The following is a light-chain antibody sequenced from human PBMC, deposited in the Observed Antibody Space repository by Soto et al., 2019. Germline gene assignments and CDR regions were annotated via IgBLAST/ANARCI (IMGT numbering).Light chain of an antibody. CDR1: QSLVYSDGNTY. Sequence: VLTQSPLSSPVTLGQPASISCRSSQSLVYSDGNTYLSWLQQRPGQPPRLLIYQVSNRFSGVPDRLSGSGAGTDFTLKISRVEAEDVGVYSCIQFSHFPRTFGQGTKVEIK. J-gene: IGKJ1*01. CDR3: IQFSHFPRT. V-gene: IGKV2-24*01. CDR2: QVS.